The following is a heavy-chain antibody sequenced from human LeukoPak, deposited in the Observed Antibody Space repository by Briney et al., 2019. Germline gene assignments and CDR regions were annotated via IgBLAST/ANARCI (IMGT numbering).Heavy chain of an antibody. CDR2: INHSGT. Sequence: SETLSLTCGVYGGSFSGYYWSWIRQPPGKGLEWIGAINHSGTNYNPSLNIRVTISIYTSKYEFSLKLSSAAAEDTAVYYWARTPGGMTVGGTLVYWGEGSLVTVSA. D-gene: IGHD6-13*01. J-gene: IGHJ4*02. V-gene: IGHV4-34*01. CDR3: ARTPGGMTVGGTLVY. CDR1: GGSFSGYY.